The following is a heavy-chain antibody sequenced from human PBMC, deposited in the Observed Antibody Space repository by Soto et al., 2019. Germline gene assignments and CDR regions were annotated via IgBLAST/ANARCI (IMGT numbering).Heavy chain of an antibody. J-gene: IGHJ3*01. V-gene: IGHV3-30*04. CDR2: ISYDGSNA. D-gene: IGHD3-10*01. Sequence: ESGGGVVQPGTSLRLSCTASGFSFSTYAMYWVRQAPGKGLEWVAIISYDGSNAQYADSVKGRFTVARDNSKNTLYLQMHSLTAEDTAVYYGARDGGGFGELLLNSYDAFDLWGQGKLVTVSS. CDR3: ARDGGGFGELLLNSYDAFDL. CDR1: GFSFSTYA.